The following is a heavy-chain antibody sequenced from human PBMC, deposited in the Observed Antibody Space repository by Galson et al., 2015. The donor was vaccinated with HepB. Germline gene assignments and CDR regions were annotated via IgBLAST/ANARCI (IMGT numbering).Heavy chain of an antibody. D-gene: IGHD2-2*01. V-gene: IGHV3-30-3*01. J-gene: IGHJ5*02. CDR1: GFTFDNYA. CDR3: AREFGIVPAALGLKNWFDP. CDR2: VAYHGGNA. Sequence: SLRLSCAASGFTFDNYAMHWIRQAPGEGLEWVAVVAYHGGNAHYADSVRGRFTMSRDNSKNTVCLQMNNLTTADTAVYYCAREFGIVPAALGLKNWFDPWGQGTRVTVSS.